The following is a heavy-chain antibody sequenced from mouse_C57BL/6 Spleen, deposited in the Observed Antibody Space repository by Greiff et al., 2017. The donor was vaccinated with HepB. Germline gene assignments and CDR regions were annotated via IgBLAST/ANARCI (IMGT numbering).Heavy chain of an antibody. J-gene: IGHJ1*03. V-gene: IGHV1-39*01. CDR3: AKGGITTVVEGWYFDV. Sequence: EVQLQQSGPELVKPGASVKISCKASGYSFTDYNMNWVKQSNGKSLEWIGVINPNYGTTSYNQKFKGKATLTVDQSSSTAYMQLNSLTSEDSAVYYCAKGGITTVVEGWYFDVWGTGTTVTVSS. CDR2: INPNYGTT. D-gene: IGHD1-1*01. CDR1: GYSFTDYN.